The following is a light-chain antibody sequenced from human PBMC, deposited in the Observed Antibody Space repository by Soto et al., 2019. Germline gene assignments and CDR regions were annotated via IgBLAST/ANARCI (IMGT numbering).Light chain of an antibody. V-gene: IGKV1-9*01. CDR3: QQLNRFPRT. CDR1: QVIICC. Sequence: DIPLTQSPSFMSASVGDRVTITCRASQVIICCLSWYQQRPGKVPRFLTHSASTLQSRVPSRFSATGSGTTFTLTNSSLQPEDIATYLCQQLNRFPRTFGQGTKVEV. CDR2: SAS. J-gene: IGKJ1*01.